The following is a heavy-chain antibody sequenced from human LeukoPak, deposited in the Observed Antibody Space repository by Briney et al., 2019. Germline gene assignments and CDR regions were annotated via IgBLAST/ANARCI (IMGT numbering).Heavy chain of an antibody. CDR3: ARDLEVRGVIDY. D-gene: IGHD3-10*01. V-gene: IGHV4-39*07. CDR1: GGSISSYY. J-gene: IGHJ4*02. CDR2: IYYSGST. Sequence: PSETLSLTCTVSGGSISSYYWGWIRQPPGKGLEWIGSIYYSGSTYYNPSLKSRVTISVDTSKNQFSLKLSSVTAADTAVYYCARDLEVRGVIDYWGQGTLVTVSS.